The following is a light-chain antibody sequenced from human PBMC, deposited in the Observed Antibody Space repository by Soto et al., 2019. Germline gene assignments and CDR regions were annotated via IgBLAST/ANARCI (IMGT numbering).Light chain of an antibody. V-gene: IGKV3-11*01. CDR2: DAS. CDR3: QQRSNWPIT. J-gene: IGKJ5*01. CDR1: QSVSSY. Sequence: EIVLTQSPATLSLSPGERATLSCRTSQSVSSYFAWYQQKPGRAPRLLIYDASNRATGIPARFIGSGSGTDFTLTISSLEPEDFAVYYCQQRSNWPITFGQWTRLEIK.